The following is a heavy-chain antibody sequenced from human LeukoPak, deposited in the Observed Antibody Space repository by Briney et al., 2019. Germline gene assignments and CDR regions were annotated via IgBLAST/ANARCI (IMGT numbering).Heavy chain of an antibody. D-gene: IGHD3-10*01. V-gene: IGHV4-39*07. CDR2: IYHSGST. Sequence: SETLSLTCTVSGGSISSSSYYWGWIRQPPGKGLEWIGSIYHSGSTYYNPSLKSRVTISVDTSKNQFSLKLSSVTAADTAVYYCASSRPLLWFGELLPPTTTDGFDPWGQGTLVTVSS. CDR1: GGSISSSSYY. CDR3: ASSRPLLWFGELLPPTTTDGFDP. J-gene: IGHJ5*02.